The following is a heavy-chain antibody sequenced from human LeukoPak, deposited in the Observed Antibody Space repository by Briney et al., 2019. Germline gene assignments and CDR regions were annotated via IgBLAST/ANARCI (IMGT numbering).Heavy chain of an antibody. D-gene: IGHD3-22*01. CDR2: IYHSGST. J-gene: IGHJ4*02. CDR1: GYSISSGYY. V-gene: IGHV4-38-2*02. CDR3: AREESYYYDSSGYPVH. Sequence: PSETLSLTCTVSGYSISSGYYWGWIRQPPGKGLEWIGSIYHSGSTYYNPSLKSRVTISVDTSKNQFSLKLSSVTAADTAVYYCAREESYYYDSSGYPVHWGQGTLVTVSS.